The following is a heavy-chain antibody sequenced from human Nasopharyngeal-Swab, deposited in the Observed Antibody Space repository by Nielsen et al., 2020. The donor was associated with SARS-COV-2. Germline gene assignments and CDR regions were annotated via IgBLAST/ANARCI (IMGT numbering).Heavy chain of an antibody. Sequence: SVKVSCKASGGTFSSYAISWVRQAPGQGLEWMGGIIPIFGTANYAQKLQGRVTMTTDTSTSTAYMELRSLRSDDTAVYYCARDGYTYYDILTGYKHFDYWGQGTLVTVSS. J-gene: IGHJ4*02. D-gene: IGHD3-9*01. CDR1: GGTFSSYA. CDR3: ARDGYTYYDILTGYKHFDY. V-gene: IGHV1-69*05. CDR2: IIPIFGTA.